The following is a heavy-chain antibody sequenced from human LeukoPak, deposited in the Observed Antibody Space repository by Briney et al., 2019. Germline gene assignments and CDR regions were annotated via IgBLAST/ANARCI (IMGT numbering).Heavy chain of an antibody. CDR3: ARELGISFFLGY. V-gene: IGHV3-66*02. D-gene: IGHD7-27*01. Sequence: PGGSLRLSCAASGFTVSSNYMSWVRQAPGKGLEWVSVIYSGGSTYFADSVKGRFTISRDNSKNTLYLQMNSLRAEDTAVYYCARELGISFFLGYRGQGTLVTVSS. J-gene: IGHJ4*02. CDR1: GFTVSSNY. CDR2: IYSGGST.